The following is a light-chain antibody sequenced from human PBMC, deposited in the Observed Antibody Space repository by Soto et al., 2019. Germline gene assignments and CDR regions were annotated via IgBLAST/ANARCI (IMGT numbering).Light chain of an antibody. V-gene: IGKV3-20*01. CDR1: QSVTGSS. Sequence: DIVLTQSPGTLSLSPGERVTLSCRASQSVTGSSIAWFQQKPGQAPRLLIYGASTRATGIPARFSGSGSGTDFTLTISRLEPEDFAVYYCQQYGSSPITFGQGTRLEIK. CDR2: GAS. J-gene: IGKJ5*01. CDR3: QQYGSSPIT.